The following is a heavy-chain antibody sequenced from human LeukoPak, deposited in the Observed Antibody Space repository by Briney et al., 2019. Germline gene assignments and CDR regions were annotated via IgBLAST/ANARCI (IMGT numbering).Heavy chain of an antibody. Sequence: PSETLPLTCTVSGGSISSSSYYWGWIRQPPGKGLEWIGSIYYSGSTYYNPSLKSRVTISVDTSKNQFSLKLSSVTAADTAVYYCARHVAEYCSGGSCYPYYFDYWGQGTLVTVSS. J-gene: IGHJ4*02. D-gene: IGHD2-15*01. V-gene: IGHV4-39*01. CDR3: ARHVAEYCSGGSCYPYYFDY. CDR2: IYYSGST. CDR1: GGSISSSSYY.